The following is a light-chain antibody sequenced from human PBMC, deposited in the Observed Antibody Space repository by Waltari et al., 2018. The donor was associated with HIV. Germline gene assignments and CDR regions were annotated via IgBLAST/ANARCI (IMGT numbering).Light chain of an antibody. CDR3: AAWDDRLRGYV. V-gene: IGLV1-47*01. CDR1: SSNIGSNS. Sequence: QSVLTQPPSASGTPGQRVSISCSGSSSNIGSNSVCWFQQLPGTAPKVLIYTDNQRPSGVADRFSGSKSGTSASLAISGLRSEDEADYVCAAWDDRLRGYVFGTGTKVTVL. CDR2: TDN. J-gene: IGLJ1*01.